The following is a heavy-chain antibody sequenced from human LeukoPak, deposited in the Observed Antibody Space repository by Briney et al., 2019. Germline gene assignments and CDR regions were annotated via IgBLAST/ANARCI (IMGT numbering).Heavy chain of an antibody. CDR2: ISGSGGST. Sequence: GGSLRLSCAASGFTFSSYAMSWVRQAPGKGLEWVSAISGSGGSTYYADSVKGRFTISRDNSKNTLYLQMSRLRPEDTAVYYCARAGSGWAFDYWGQGTLVTVSS. D-gene: IGHD6-19*01. J-gene: IGHJ4*02. V-gene: IGHV3-23*01. CDR3: ARAGSGWAFDY. CDR1: GFTFSSYA.